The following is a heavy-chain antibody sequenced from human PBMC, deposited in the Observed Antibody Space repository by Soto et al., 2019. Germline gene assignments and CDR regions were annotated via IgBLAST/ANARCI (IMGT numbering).Heavy chain of an antibody. V-gene: IGHV4-39*01. J-gene: IGHJ4*02. CDR3: ATIPATTILTDY. CDR1: AGFISRDHY. CDR2: IYYSGSA. Sequence: SQALSHTNTGSAGFISRDHYWVCLLQLPGKGLEWIGSIYYSGSAYYNPSLKSRVTISVDTSKNQFSLKLSSVTAADTAVYYCATIPATTILTDYWGQGTLVTVS. D-gene: IGHD2-2*02.